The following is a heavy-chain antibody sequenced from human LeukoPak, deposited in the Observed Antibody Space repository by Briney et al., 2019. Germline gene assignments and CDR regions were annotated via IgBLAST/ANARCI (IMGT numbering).Heavy chain of an antibody. CDR2: IKQDGSEK. D-gene: IGHD6-19*01. CDR3: ARDEVESGWFSWGYYYYMDV. V-gene: IGHV3-7*01. CDR1: GFTFSSYW. Sequence: GGSLRLSCAASGFTFSSYWMSWVRQAPGKGLERVANIKQDGSEKYYVDSVKGRFTISRDNAKNSLYLQMNSLRAEDTAVYYCARDEVESGWFSWGYYYYMDVWGKGTTVTVSS. J-gene: IGHJ6*03.